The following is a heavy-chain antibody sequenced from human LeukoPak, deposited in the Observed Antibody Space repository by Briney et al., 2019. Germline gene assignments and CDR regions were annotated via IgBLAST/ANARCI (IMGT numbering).Heavy chain of an antibody. Sequence: PSETLSLTCTVSGVSITSYYWSWIRQPPGKGLEWIGYIYYSGSTNYNPSLKSRVTISVDTSKNQFSLKLSSVTAADTAVYYCARDSRSGVDWFDPWGQGTLVTVSS. CDR1: GVSITSYY. J-gene: IGHJ5*02. V-gene: IGHV4-59*01. CDR3: ARDSRSGVDWFDP. D-gene: IGHD3-10*01. CDR2: IYYSGST.